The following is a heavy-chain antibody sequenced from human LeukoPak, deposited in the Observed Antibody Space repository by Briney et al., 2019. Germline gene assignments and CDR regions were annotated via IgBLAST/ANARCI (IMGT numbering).Heavy chain of an antibody. J-gene: IGHJ6*04. CDR1: GGTFSSYA. D-gene: IGHD2-2*01. CDR3: ARGPDIVVVPAAHAGGDYYYGMDV. Sequence: SVKVSCKASGGTFSSYAISWVRQAPGQGLEWMGGIIPIFGTANYAQKFQGRVTITADESTSTAYMELSSLRSEDTAVYHCARGPDIVVVPAAHAGGDYYYGMDVWGKGTTVTVSS. V-gene: IGHV1-69*13. CDR2: IIPIFGTA.